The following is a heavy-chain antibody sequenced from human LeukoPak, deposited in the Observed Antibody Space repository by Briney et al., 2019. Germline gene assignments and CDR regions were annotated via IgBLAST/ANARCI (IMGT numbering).Heavy chain of an antibody. V-gene: IGHV1-8*03. J-gene: IGHJ3*02. Sequence: EASVKVSCKASGYTFTSHDINWVRQATGQGLEWMGWMNPNSGNTGYAQKFQGRVTITRNNSISTVYMELSSLRSEDTAVYYCARDKDYGGNLYAFDIWGQGTMVTVSS. D-gene: IGHD4-23*01. CDR1: GYTFTSHD. CDR2: MNPNSGNT. CDR3: ARDKDYGGNLYAFDI.